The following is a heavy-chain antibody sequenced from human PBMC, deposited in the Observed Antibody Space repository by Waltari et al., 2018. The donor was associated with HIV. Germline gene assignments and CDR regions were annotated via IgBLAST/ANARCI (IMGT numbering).Heavy chain of an antibody. Sequence: QVPLVQSGAEVKKPGASVKVCCKASGYTFTGYYMHWVRQAPGQGLEWMGRINPNSGGTNYAQQFQGRVTMTRDTSISTAYMELSRLRSDDTAVYYCAREGARMTTMIYYYYGMDVWGQGTTVTVSS. CDR3: AREGARMTTMIYYYYGMDV. CDR1: GYTFTGYY. CDR2: INPNSGGT. D-gene: IGHD4-4*01. J-gene: IGHJ6*02. V-gene: IGHV1-2*06.